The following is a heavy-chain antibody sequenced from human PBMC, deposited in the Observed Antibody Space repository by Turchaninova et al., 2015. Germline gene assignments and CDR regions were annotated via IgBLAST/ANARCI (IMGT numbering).Heavy chain of an antibody. CDR2: KYNEGSNK. Sequence: QVQLVESGGGVVQPGRSLSSSCAASGFTFSGYGMHGVRQAPGKGRGWGAIKYNEGSNKYYANSVKGRFTGARDNSENTLFLQMNSLRAEDTAVYYCAKDLKTGPYYCSGDNCYSGRDYFDYWGQGTLVTVSS. D-gene: IGHD2-15*01. V-gene: IGHV3-30*18. CDR1: GFTFSGYG. J-gene: IGHJ4*02. CDR3: AKDLKTGPYYCSGDNCYSGRDYFDY.